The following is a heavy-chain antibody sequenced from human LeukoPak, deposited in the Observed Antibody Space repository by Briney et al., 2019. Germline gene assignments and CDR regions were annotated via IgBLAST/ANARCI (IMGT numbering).Heavy chain of an antibody. J-gene: IGHJ5*02. Sequence: GGSLRLSCAASGFTFSRNAMSSVRHAPGEGLEWVSAISDSGGTTYYADSVKGRFTISRDNSKNTLYLQMNSLRGEDTALYYCAKLTGGYCDSTACPNWFDPWGRGTLVTVSS. V-gene: IGHV3-23*01. CDR1: GFTFSRNA. D-gene: IGHD2-15*01. CDR3: AKLTGGYCDSTACPNWFDP. CDR2: ISDSGGTT.